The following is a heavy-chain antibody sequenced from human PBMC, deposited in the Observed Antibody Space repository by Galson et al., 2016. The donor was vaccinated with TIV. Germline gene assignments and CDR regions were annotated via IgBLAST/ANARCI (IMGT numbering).Heavy chain of an antibody. Sequence: SVKVSCKASGDTFSNYAISWVRQAPGQGLEWMGRIIPILNIANYAQEFQGRVTITADESTSTVYMELNSLRSDDTAVYYCARGPAENYWGQGTLVRVSS. J-gene: IGHJ4*02. V-gene: IGHV1-69*04. CDR2: IIPILNIA. CDR1: GDTFSNYA. CDR3: ARGPAENY.